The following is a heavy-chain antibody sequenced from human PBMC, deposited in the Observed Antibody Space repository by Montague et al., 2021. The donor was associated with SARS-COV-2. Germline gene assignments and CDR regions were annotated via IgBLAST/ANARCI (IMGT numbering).Heavy chain of an antibody. CDR1: GASISSASYY. CDR2: IYTSEIA. J-gene: IGHJ6*02. CDR3: ASAPYSSSWTGFGDYYYLMDV. Sequence: TLSLTCTVSGASISSASYYWRWVRQPAGKALEWIGHIYTSEIANYNPSLKSRVTMSIDTSKNQFSLKLNSVTAADTAVYYCASAPYSSSWTGFGDYYYLMDVWGRGTTDTVSS. D-gene: IGHD6-13*01. V-gene: IGHV4-61*09.